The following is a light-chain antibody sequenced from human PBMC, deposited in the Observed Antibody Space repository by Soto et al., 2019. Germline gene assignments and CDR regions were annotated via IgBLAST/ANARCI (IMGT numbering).Light chain of an antibody. V-gene: IGKV1-5*01. Sequence: DIQMTQSPSSLSASVGGRVTIACRASQSISGWLAWYQQKPGKAPRILMYVASTLQSGVPSRFSGSGSTTECTLTISRLQPDDVATYYCQQYSSYSLTLGQGTKVDIK. CDR3: QQYSSYSLT. CDR2: VAS. CDR1: QSISGW. J-gene: IGKJ1*01.